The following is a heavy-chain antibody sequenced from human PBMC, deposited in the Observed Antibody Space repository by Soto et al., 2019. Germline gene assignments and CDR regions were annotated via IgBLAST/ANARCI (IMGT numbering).Heavy chain of an antibody. J-gene: IGHJ5*02. CDR3: ARGPYTSGWYAGWFDA. CDR2: ISYDGRNE. V-gene: IGHV3-30*04. D-gene: IGHD6-19*01. Sequence: QMQLVESGGGVVQPGRSLRLSCAASGFIFSRNAMHWVRQAPGKGLEWVAVISYDGRNEYYADSVKGRFTISRDNSKNXLYLQISSLRDDDTAVYYWARGPYTSGWYAGWFDAWGQGTLVTVPS. CDR1: GFIFSRNA.